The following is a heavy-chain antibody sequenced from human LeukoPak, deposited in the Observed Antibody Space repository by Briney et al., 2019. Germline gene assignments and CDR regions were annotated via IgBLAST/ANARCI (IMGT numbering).Heavy chain of an antibody. J-gene: IGHJ4*02. D-gene: IGHD5-18*01. Sequence: SETLSLTCTVSCGSISSYYWSWVRQPPGKGLEWIGYIYYSGSTNYNPSLKSRVTISVDTSKNQFSLKLSSVTAADTAVYYCARVMGTAMVSSGYYLDYWGQGTLVTVTT. CDR1: CGSISSYY. CDR2: IYYSGST. CDR3: ARVMGTAMVSSGYYLDY. V-gene: IGHV4-59*01.